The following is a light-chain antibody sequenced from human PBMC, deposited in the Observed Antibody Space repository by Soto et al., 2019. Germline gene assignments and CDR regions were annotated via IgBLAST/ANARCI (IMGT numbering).Light chain of an antibody. Sequence: GDRVTITCRASQTTNTWLAWYQQKPVTAPKLLLYDASSLEGGVPSRFSASGSGTEFTLTISSLQPDDLATYYCQQYISYPYTFGQGTKVEIK. CDR1: QTTNTW. CDR2: DAS. J-gene: IGKJ2*01. V-gene: IGKV1-5*01. CDR3: QQYISYPYT.